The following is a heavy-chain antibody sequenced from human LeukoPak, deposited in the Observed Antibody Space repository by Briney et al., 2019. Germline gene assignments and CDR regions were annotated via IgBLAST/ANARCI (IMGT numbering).Heavy chain of an antibody. CDR1: GGSLSSYY. D-gene: IGHD6-13*01. J-gene: IGHJ4*02. V-gene: IGHV4-59*01. Sequence: KPSETLSLTCTVSGGSLSSYYWSWIRQPPGKGLEWIGYIYYSGSTNYDPSLKSRVTISVDTSRNQFSLKLSSVTAADTAVYYCARADTYSSSWYGNYFDYWGQGTLVTVSS. CDR2: IYYSGST. CDR3: ARADTYSSSWYGNYFDY.